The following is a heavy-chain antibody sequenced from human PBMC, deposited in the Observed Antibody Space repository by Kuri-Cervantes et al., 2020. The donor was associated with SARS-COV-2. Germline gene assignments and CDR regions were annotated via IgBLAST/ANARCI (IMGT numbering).Heavy chain of an antibody. V-gene: IGHV3-21*01. D-gene: IGHD5-12*01. J-gene: IGHJ4*02. Sequence: GESLKISCAASGFNFSRYSMNWVRQAPGKGLEWVSSISSSSSYIYYADSVKSRFTISRDNAKNSLYLQMNSLRAEDTAVYYCASELLLRFDYWCQGTLVTVSS. CDR2: ISSSSSYI. CDR1: GFNFSRYS. CDR3: ASELLLRFDY.